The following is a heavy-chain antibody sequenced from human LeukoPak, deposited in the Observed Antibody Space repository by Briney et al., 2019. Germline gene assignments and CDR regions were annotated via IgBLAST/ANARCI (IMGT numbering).Heavy chain of an antibody. CDR1: GGTFSSYA. Sequence: SVKVSCKASGGTFSSYAISWVRQAPGQGLEWMGGIIPIFGTANYAQKFQGRVTITADESTSTAYMELSSLRSEDTAVYYCASQAGQDDYYYYGMDVWGQGTTVTVSS. CDR3: ASQAGQDDYYYYGMDV. V-gene: IGHV1-69*13. D-gene: IGHD6-13*01. CDR2: IIPIFGTA. J-gene: IGHJ6*02.